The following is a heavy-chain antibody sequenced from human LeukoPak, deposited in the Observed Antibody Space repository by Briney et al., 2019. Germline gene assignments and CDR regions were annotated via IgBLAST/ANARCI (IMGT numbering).Heavy chain of an antibody. CDR2: MSYDGSIK. Sequence: GGSLRLSCAASGFNFSTYAMHWVRQAPGKGLEWVSVMSYDGSIKYYGDSVKGRFTISRDNSKNTLYLQMNSLRTEDTAVYYCAKDQPDPLIDWLFGYFDKWGQGTLVTVSS. CDR3: AKDQPDPLIDWLFGYFDK. CDR1: GFNFSTYA. V-gene: IGHV3-30*18. J-gene: IGHJ4*02. D-gene: IGHD3-9*01.